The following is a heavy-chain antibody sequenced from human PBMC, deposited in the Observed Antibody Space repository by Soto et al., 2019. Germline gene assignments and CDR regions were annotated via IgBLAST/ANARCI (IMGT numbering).Heavy chain of an antibody. Sequence: ASLKVSCKASVYTFTGYYMHWVRQAPGQGLEWMGWFNPNSGGTNYAQKFQGWVTMTRDTSISTAYMELSRLRSDDTAVYYCARGRYCSGGSCYGDPNYYHGMDVWGQGTTVTVSS. CDR2: FNPNSGGT. J-gene: IGHJ6*02. V-gene: IGHV1-2*04. CDR1: VYTFTGYY. D-gene: IGHD2-15*01. CDR3: ARGRYCSGGSCYGDPNYYHGMDV.